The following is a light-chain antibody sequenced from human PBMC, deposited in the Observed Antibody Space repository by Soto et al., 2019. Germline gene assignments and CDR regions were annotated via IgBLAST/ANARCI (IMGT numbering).Light chain of an antibody. V-gene: IGKV3-11*01. Sequence: VLRQSPSTVYFSPGERATLSCRASQSVSSYLAWYQQKPGQAPRLLIYDTSNRATGVPARFSGSGSGTDFTLTISSLEPEDCAIYYCQQRQYWPPITFGQGTRLEI. CDR3: QQRQYWPPIT. J-gene: IGKJ5*01. CDR2: DTS. CDR1: QSVSSY.